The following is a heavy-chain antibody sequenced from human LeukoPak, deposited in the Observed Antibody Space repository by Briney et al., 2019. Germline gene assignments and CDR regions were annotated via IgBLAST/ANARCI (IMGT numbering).Heavy chain of an antibody. V-gene: IGHV3-23*01. J-gene: IGHJ4*02. CDR1: GFTFSSYA. CDR3: AKDKWYGGNSHICHY. Sequence: PGGSLRLSCAASGFTFSSYAMSWVRQAPGKGLEWVSAISGSGGRTYYADSVKGRFTISRDNSKNTLYLQMNRLRAEDAAVYYCAKDKWYGGNSHICHYWGQGTLVTVSS. D-gene: IGHD4-23*01. CDR2: ISGSGGRT.